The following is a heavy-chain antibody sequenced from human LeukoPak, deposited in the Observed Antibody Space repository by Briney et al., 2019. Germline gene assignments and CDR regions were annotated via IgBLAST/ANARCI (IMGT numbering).Heavy chain of an antibody. J-gene: IGHJ4*02. CDR3: TRQEGSGWGLHDY. Sequence: GGSLRLSCAASGFTFSGSAMHWVRQASGKGLEWVGRIRSKANSYATAYAASVKGRFTISRDDSKNTAYLQMNSLKTEDTAVYYCTRQEGSGWGLHDYWGQGTLVTVSS. CDR1: GFTFSGSA. V-gene: IGHV3-73*01. CDR2: IRSKANSYAT. D-gene: IGHD6-19*01.